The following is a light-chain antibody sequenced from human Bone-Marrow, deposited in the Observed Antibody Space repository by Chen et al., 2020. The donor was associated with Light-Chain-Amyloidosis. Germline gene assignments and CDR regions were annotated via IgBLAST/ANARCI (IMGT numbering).Light chain of an antibody. J-gene: IGLJ2*01. V-gene: IGLV3-21*02. Sequence: SSVLTPPSAVAVAPGRTAPIACGGNNIESRSVHWYQQTPGQAPLLVVYDASDRPSGIPERLCGSNAGNTATLIISRVEDGDEADYYRQAWDRSSDRAVFGGGTKLTVL. CDR1: NIESRS. CDR2: DAS. CDR3: QAWDRSSDRAV.